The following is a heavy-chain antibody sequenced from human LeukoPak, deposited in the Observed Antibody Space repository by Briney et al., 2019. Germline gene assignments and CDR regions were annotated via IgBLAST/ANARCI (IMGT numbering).Heavy chain of an antibody. CDR2: IHYSGST. V-gene: IGHV4-31*03. CDR3: ARETGLTTVTTKIDY. D-gene: IGHD4-17*01. CDR1: GGSISSGGDY. Sequence: PSQTLSLTCTVSGGSISSGGDYWTWIRQHPGKGLEWIGYIHYSGSTYYNPSLKSRLTISVDTSKNQFSLRLSSVTAADTAVYYCARETGLTTVTTKIDYWGQGTLVTVSS. J-gene: IGHJ4*02.